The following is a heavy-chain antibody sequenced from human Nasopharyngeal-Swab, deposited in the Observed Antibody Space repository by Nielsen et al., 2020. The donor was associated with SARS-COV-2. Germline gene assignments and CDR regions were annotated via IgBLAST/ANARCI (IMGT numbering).Heavy chain of an antibody. V-gene: IGHV4-59*01. J-gene: IGHJ6*02. D-gene: IGHD1-26*01. CDR2: IYYSGST. CDR1: GGSISSYY. Sequence: GSLRLSCTVSGGSISSYYWSWIRQPPGKGLEWIGYIYYSGSTNYNPPLKSRVTISVDTSKNQFSLKLSSVTAADTAVYYCARAGGGSYTTYYYYGMDVWGQGTTVTVSS. CDR3: ARAGGGSYTTYYYYGMDV.